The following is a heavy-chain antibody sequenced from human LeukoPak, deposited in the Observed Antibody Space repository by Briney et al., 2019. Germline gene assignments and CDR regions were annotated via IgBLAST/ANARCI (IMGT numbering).Heavy chain of an antibody. CDR1: GYFISSGYY. CDR2: IYHSGTT. CDR3: ARDQPYTDV. Sequence: SETLSLTCTASGYFISSGYYWGWIRQPPGKGLEWIGSIYHSGTTYYNPSLRSRVTISVDTSKNQFSLKLSSVTAADTAVYYCARDQPYTDVWGKGTTVTVSS. J-gene: IGHJ6*03. V-gene: IGHV4-38-2*02.